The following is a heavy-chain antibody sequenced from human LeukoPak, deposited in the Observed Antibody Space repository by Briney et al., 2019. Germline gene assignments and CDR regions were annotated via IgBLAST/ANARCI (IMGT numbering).Heavy chain of an antibody. D-gene: IGHD1-26*01. CDR1: GYTFDEYV. V-gene: IGHV3-43*02. J-gene: IGHJ4*02. CDR3: ARVSRSPPPSLGY. Sequence: PGGTLRLSCAASGYTFDEYVMHWVRQAPGKGLEWVSLISGDGSSTYYADSVKGRFTISRDNSKNSLFLQMNGLRTEDSALYYCARVSRSPPPSLGYWGQGTLVTVSS. CDR2: ISGDGSST.